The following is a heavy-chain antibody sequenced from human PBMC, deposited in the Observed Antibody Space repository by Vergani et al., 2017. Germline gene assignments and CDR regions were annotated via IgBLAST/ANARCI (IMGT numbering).Heavy chain of an antibody. J-gene: IGHJ6*03. CDR2: INPNRGGT. CDR1: GYTFTGYY. Sequence: QVQLVQSGAEVKKPGASVKVSCKASGYTFTGYYMHWVRQAPGQGLEWMGWINPNRGGTNYAQKFQGRVTMTRDTSISTAYMELSRLRSDDTAVYYCASQAPLGPPDYYYYYMDVWGKGTTVTVSS. CDR3: ASQAPLGPPDYYYYYMDV. V-gene: IGHV1-2*02.